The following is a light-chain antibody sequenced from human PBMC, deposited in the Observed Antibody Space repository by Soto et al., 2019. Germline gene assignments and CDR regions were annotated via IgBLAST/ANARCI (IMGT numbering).Light chain of an antibody. Sequence: EIVMTQSPATLSVSPGERATLSCRASQSVSRNLAWYRQKPGQAPRLLIYGASTTATNTPARFSGSGSGTEFTLTISSPQSEDFAIYYCQQYNVWPYTFGQGTRLEIK. J-gene: IGKJ5*01. CDR3: QQYNVWPYT. CDR2: GAS. CDR1: QSVSRN. V-gene: IGKV3-15*01.